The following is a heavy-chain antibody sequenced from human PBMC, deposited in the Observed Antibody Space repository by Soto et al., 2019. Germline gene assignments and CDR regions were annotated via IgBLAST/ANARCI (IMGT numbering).Heavy chain of an antibody. D-gene: IGHD4-4*01. V-gene: IGHV4-34*01. CDR3: ARAHDYSNYLDY. CDR1: GGSFSGYY. J-gene: IGHJ4*02. Sequence: SETLSLTCAVYGGSFSGYYWSWIRQPPGKGLEWIGEINHSGSTNYNPSLKSRVTIPVDTSKNQFSLKLSSVTAADTAVYYCARAHDYSNYLDYWGQGTLVTVSS. CDR2: INHSGST.